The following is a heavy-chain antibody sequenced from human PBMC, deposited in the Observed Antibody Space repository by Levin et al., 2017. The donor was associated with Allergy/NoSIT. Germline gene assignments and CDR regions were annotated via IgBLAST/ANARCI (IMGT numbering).Heavy chain of an antibody. CDR3: AKRDCSSTSCYWIPDWYFDR. CDR2: ISGSGGST. CDR1: GFTFSSYA. D-gene: IGHD2-2*01. J-gene: IGHJ2*01. V-gene: IGHV3-23*01. Sequence: PGGSLRLSCAASGFTFSSYAMSWVRQAPGKGLEWVSAISGSGGSTYYADSVKGRFTISRDNSKNTLYLQMNSLRAEDTAVYYCAKRDCSSTSCYWIPDWYFDRWGRGTLVTVSS.